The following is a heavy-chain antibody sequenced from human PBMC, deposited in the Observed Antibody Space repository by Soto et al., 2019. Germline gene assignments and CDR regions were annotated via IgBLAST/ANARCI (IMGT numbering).Heavy chain of an antibody. D-gene: IGHD3-10*01. J-gene: IGHJ5*02. V-gene: IGHV3-23*01. CDR3: VLVRGVITPNWFDP. Sequence: GGSLRVSCAASGFTFSSYAMSWVRQAPGKGLEWVSAISGSGGSTYYADSVKGRFTISRDNAKNSLYLQMNSLRAEDTAVYYCVLVRGVITPNWFDPWGQGTLVTVSS. CDR1: GFTFSSYA. CDR2: ISGSGGST.